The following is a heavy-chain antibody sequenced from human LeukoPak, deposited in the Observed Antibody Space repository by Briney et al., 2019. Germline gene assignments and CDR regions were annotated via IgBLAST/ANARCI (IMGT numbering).Heavy chain of an antibody. CDR1: GGSISSYD. D-gene: IGHD5-18*01. CDR2: IYYSGST. Sequence: SETLSLTCTVSGGSISSYDWSWIRQPPGKGLEWIGYIYYSGSTNYNPSLKSRVTISVDTSKNQFSLKLSSVTAADTAVYYCARPGYSYAPDDAFDIWGQGTMVTVSS. J-gene: IGHJ3*02. V-gene: IGHV4-59*08. CDR3: ARPGYSYAPDDAFDI.